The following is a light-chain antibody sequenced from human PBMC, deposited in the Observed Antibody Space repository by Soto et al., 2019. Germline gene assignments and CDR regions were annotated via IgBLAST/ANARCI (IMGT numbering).Light chain of an antibody. V-gene: IGLV4-69*01. CDR2: LNSDGSH. CDR1: SGHSSYA. CDR3: QTWGTGILV. Sequence: QLVLTQSPSASASLGASVKLTCTLSSGHSSYAIAWHQQQPEKGPRYLMKLNSDGSHSKGDGIPDRFSGSSSGAERYLTICSLQSEDEADYYCQTWGTGILVFGTGTKLTVL. J-gene: IGLJ1*01.